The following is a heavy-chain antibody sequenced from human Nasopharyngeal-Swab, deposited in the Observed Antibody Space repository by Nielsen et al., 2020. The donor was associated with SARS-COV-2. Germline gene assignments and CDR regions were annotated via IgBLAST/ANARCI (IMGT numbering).Heavy chain of an antibody. CDR1: GYTFTSYG. CDR2: ISTYNGNT. CDR3: AREATVTASDRFDP. D-gene: IGHD4-17*01. Sequence: ASVKVSCKASGYTFTSYGISWVRQAPGQGLEWMGWISTYNGNTNYAQKLQGRVTMTTDTSTSTAYMELRSLRSDDTAVYYCAREATVTASDRFDPWGQGTLVPSPQ. V-gene: IGHV1-18*01. J-gene: IGHJ5*02.